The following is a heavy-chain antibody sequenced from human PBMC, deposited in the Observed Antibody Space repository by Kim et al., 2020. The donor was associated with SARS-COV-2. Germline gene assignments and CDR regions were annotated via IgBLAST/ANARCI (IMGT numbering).Heavy chain of an antibody. V-gene: IGHV3-11*06. Sequence: GRFTISRDNAKNSLYLQMNSLRAEDTAVYYCARMTVWFGELHGPSDAFDIWGQGTMVTVSS. J-gene: IGHJ3*02. D-gene: IGHD3-10*01. CDR3: ARMTVWFGELHGPSDAFDI.